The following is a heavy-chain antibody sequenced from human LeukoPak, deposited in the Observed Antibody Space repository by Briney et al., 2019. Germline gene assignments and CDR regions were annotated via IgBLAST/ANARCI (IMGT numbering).Heavy chain of an antibody. V-gene: IGHV4-39*01. CDR2: IYYSGST. D-gene: IGHD5-24*01. J-gene: IGHJ4*02. CDR3: ASFGPGVSGQLVDY. CDR1: GGSIISSSSSSYY. Sequence: PSETLSLTCTVSGGSIISSSSSSYYWGWIRQPPGKGLEWVGAIYYSGSTYYNPSLKSRVAISVDTSKSQFSLRLSSVTAADTAVYYCASFGPGVSGQLVDYWGQGTLVTVSS.